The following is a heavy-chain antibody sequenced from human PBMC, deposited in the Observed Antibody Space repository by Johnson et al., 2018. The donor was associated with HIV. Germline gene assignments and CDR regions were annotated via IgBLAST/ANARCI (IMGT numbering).Heavy chain of an antibody. V-gene: IGHV3-30*03. CDR1: GFTFSSYG. J-gene: IGHJ3*02. Sequence: QVQLVESGGGVVQVGRSLRLSCEASGFTFSSYGMHWVRQAPGKGLAWVAVISYDGSNKYYADSVKGRFTVSRDISKNMLFLQMNSLRAEDTAVYYCARKQWLTKISSDAFDIWGQGTMVTVSS. CDR3: ARKQWLTKISSDAFDI. D-gene: IGHD6-19*01. CDR2: ISYDGSNK.